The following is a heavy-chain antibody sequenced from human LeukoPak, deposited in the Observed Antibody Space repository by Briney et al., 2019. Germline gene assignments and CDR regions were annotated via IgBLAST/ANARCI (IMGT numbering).Heavy chain of an antibody. Sequence: GGPLRLSCAASGFTFSSYSMNWLRQSPGKGLEGVSYIRSSSSTIYYADSVKGRFTISRDNAKNSLYLQMNSLRAEDTAVYYCARDGPNYYDSRNAFDIWGKGTMVTVSS. CDR1: GFTFSSYS. D-gene: IGHD3-22*01. CDR2: IRSSSSTI. V-gene: IGHV3-48*04. CDR3: ARDGPNYYDSRNAFDI. J-gene: IGHJ3*02.